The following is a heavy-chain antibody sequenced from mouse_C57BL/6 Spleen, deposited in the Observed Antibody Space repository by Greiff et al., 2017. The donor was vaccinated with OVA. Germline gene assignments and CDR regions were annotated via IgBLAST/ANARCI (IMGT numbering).Heavy chain of an antibody. D-gene: IGHD1-2*01. CDR2: ISYDGSN. Sequence: EVQLQESGPGLVKPSQSLSLTCSVTGYSITSGYYWNWIRQFPGNKLEWMGYISYDGSNNYNPSLKNRISITRDTSKNQFFLKLNSVTTEDTATYYCAREGLLRPYYFDYWGQGTTLTVSS. J-gene: IGHJ2*01. CDR1: GYSITSGYY. CDR3: AREGLLRPYYFDY. V-gene: IGHV3-6*01.